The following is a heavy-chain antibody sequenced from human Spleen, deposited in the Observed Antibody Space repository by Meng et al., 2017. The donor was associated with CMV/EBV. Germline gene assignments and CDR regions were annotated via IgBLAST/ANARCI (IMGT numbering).Heavy chain of an antibody. J-gene: IGHJ4*02. CDR1: INRGGYY. D-gene: IGHD2-2*01. CDR3: ARVRGDIVAVPAAYSFDY. V-gene: IGHV4-31*02. CDR2: IYYSGNT. Sequence: INRGGYYWSCIRPHPGKGLEWIGYIYYSGNTYYNSSLKSRLTVSVDTSKNQFSLRLSSVTAADTAVYYCARVRGDIVAVPAAYSFDYWGQGTLVTVSS.